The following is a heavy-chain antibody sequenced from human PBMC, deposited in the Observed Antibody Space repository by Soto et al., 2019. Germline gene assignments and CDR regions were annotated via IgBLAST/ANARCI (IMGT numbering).Heavy chain of an antibody. CDR1: GGSISSSNW. CDR3: AREREWVTMIVENWFDP. V-gene: IGHV4-4*02. Sequence: LSLTCAVSGGSISSSNWWSWVRQPPGKGLEWIGEIYHSGSTNYNPSLKSRVTISVDKSKNQFSLKLSSVAAADTAVYYCAREREWVTMIVENWFDPWGQGTLVTVSS. J-gene: IGHJ5*02. CDR2: IYHSGST. D-gene: IGHD3-22*01.